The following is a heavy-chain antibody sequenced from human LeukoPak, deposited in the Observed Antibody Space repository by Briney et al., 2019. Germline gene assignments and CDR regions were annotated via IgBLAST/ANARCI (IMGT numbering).Heavy chain of an antibody. D-gene: IGHD5-18*01. J-gene: IGHJ4*02. CDR3: ARSSWIQLFGYFDY. CDR2: ISSSGSTI. V-gene: IGHV3-11*04. Sequence: GGSLRLSCAASGFTFSDYYMSWIRQAPGKGLEWVSYISSSGSTIYYADSVKGRFTISRDNAKNTLYLQVNSLRAEDTAVYYCARSSWIQLFGYFDYWGQGTLVTVSS. CDR1: GFTFSDYY.